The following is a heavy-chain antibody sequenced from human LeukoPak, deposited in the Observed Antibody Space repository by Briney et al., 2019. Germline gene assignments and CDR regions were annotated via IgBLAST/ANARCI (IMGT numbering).Heavy chain of an antibody. CDR1: GGSFSGYY. D-gene: IGHD5-18*01. V-gene: IGHV4-34*01. J-gene: IGHJ5*02. CDR3: ARVGFFYSFVRRAWFDP. Sequence: SSETLSLTCAVYGGSFSGYYWSWIRQPPGKGLEWIGEINHSGSTNYNPTLKSRVTISVDTSKNQFSLKLSSVTAADTAVYFCARVGFFYSFVRRAWFDPWGQGTLVTVSS. CDR2: INHSGST.